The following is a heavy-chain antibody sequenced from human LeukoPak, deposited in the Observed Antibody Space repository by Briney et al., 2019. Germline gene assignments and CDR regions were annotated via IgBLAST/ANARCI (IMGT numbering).Heavy chain of an antibody. V-gene: IGHV3-23*01. Sequence: GGSLRLSCAASGFTFSSYAMSWVRQAPGKGLEWVSAISGSGGSTYYADSVKGRFTISRDNSKNTLYLQMNSLRAEDTAVYYCAKDPGYYYDSSGYFDYWGQGTLVTVFS. J-gene: IGHJ4*02. CDR3: AKDPGYYYDSSGYFDY. D-gene: IGHD3-22*01. CDR1: GFTFSSYA. CDR2: ISGSGGST.